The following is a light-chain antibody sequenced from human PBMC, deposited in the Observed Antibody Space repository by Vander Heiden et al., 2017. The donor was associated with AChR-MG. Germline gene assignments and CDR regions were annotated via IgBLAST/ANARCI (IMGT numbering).Light chain of an antibody. CDR1: SSDVAGYNY. CDR3: SSYTSSSIVV. Sequence: QSALPQPASVSGSPGQSTTLSCTGTSSDVAGYNYVSWYQQHPGKAPKLMIYNVSKRPAGVSNRFSGSKSGNTASLTISVLQAEDEADYYCSSYTSSSIVVFGGGTKLTVL. CDR2: NVS. J-gene: IGLJ2*01. V-gene: IGLV2-14*03.